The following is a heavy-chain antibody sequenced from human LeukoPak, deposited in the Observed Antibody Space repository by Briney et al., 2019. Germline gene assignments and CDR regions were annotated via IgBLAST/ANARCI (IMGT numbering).Heavy chain of an antibody. Sequence: GGSLRLSCAASGFTVSDHYMDWVRQAPGKGLEWDGRTRNEANSYTTEYAASVKGRFTISRDDSKNSLYLQMNSLKTEDTAVYYCASLYGSGKRWVDPWGQGTLVTVSS. CDR2: TRNEANSYTT. V-gene: IGHV3-72*01. CDR1: GFTVSDHY. D-gene: IGHD3-10*01. CDR3: ASLYGSGKRWVDP. J-gene: IGHJ5*02.